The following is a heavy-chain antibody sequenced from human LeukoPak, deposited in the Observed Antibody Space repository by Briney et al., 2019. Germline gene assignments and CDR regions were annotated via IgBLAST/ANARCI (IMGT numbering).Heavy chain of an antibody. CDR1: GFTFSSYG. CDR2: IWYDGSNK. D-gene: IGHD1-26*01. J-gene: IGHJ3*02. CDR3: ASPGVGVSHSDAFDI. Sequence: GRSLRLSCAASGFTFSSYGMHWVRQAPGKGLEWVAVIWYDGSNKYYADSVKGRFTISRDNSKNTLYLQMNSLRAEDTAVYYCASPGVGVSHSDAFDIWGQGTMVTVSS. V-gene: IGHV3-33*01.